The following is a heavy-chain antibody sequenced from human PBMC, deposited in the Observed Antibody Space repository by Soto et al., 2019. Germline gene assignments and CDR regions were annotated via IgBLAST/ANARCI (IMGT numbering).Heavy chain of an antibody. Sequence: SETLSLTCAVYGGSFSGYYWSWIRQPPGKGLEWIGEINHSGSTNYNPSLKSRVTISVDTSKNQFSLKLSSVTAADTAVYYCARGNGQFDYWGQGTLVTVSS. J-gene: IGHJ4*02. CDR3: ARGNGQFDY. CDR1: GGSFSGYY. D-gene: IGHD4-17*01. V-gene: IGHV4-34*01. CDR2: INHSGST.